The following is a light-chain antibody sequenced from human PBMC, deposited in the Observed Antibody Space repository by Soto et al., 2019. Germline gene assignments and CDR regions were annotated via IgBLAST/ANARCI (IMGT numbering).Light chain of an antibody. CDR2: GAS. J-gene: IGKJ2*01. CDR3: HQYGSAPYT. CDR1: QSVSRNY. Sequence: EIVLTQSPGTLSLSPGERATLSCRASQSVSRNYLAWYQQKPGQAPRLLIYGASSRATGIPDRFSGSGSGTDSPLTISSLEPEDLAVYYCHQYGSAPYTFGRGTKLEIK. V-gene: IGKV3-20*01.